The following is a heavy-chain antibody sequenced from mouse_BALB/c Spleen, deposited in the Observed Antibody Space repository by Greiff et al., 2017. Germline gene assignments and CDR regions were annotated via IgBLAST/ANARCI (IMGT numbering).Heavy chain of an antibody. CDR3: TRWGRKGFDY. V-gene: IGHV6-6*02. CDR1: GFTFSNYW. J-gene: IGHJ2*01. CDR2: IRLKSNNYAT. Sequence: EVQVVESGGGLVQPGGSMKLSCVASGFTFSNYWMNWVRQSPEKGLEWVAEIRLKSNNYATHYAESVKGRFTISRDDSKSSVYLQMNNLRAEDTGIYYRTRWGRKGFDYWGQGTTLTVSS. D-gene: IGHD3-3*01.